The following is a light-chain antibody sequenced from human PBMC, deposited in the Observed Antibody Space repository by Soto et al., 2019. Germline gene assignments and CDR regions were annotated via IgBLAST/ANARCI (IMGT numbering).Light chain of an antibody. CDR3: SSYTSSSTPGV. Sequence: QSALTQPASVSGSPGQSITISCTGTSSDIGTYNLVSWYQHYPGKAPKLMIYEGIKRPSGVSNRFSGSKSGNTAFLTISGLQAEDEADYYCSSYTSSSTPGVFGTGTKLTVL. CDR1: SSDIGTYNL. V-gene: IGLV2-14*02. CDR2: EGI. J-gene: IGLJ1*01.